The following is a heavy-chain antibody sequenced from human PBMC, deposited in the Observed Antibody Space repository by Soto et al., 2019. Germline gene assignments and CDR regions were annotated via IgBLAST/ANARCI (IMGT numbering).Heavy chain of an antibody. Sequence: ASVKVSCKASGYTFTGYYMHWVRQAPGQGLEWMGWINPNSGGTNYAQKFQGWVTMTRDTSISTAYMELSRLRSDDTAVYYCARLRMAAPEYYYYYGMDVWGQGTTVTVSS. CDR2: INPNSGGT. J-gene: IGHJ6*02. CDR3: ARLRMAAPEYYYYYGMDV. V-gene: IGHV1-2*04. D-gene: IGHD4-17*01. CDR1: GYTFTGYY.